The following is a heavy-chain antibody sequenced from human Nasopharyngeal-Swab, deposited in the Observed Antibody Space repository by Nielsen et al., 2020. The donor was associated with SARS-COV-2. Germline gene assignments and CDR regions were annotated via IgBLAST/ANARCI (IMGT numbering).Heavy chain of an antibody. J-gene: IGHJ4*02. V-gene: IGHV3-33*08. CDR2: IWYDGSNK. CDR3: ARGPPIVVVVAVHFDY. Sequence: GESLKISCAASGFTVSLYWMHWVRQAPGKGLEWVAVIWYDGSNKYYADSVKGRFTISRDNSKNTLYLQMNSLRAEDTAVYYCARGPPIVVVVAVHFDYWGQGTLVTVSS. D-gene: IGHD2-15*01. CDR1: GFTVSLYW.